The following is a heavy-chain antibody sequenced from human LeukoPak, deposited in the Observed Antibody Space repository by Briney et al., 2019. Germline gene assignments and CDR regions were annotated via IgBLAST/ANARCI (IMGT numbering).Heavy chain of an antibody. D-gene: IGHD1-7*01. V-gene: IGHV3-21*01. CDR2: ISSSSSYI. J-gene: IGHJ4*02. CDR3: ARDGGITGTTSRGSFDY. Sequence: PGGSLRLSCAASGFTFSSYSMNWVRQAPGKGLEWVSSISSSSSYIYYADSVKGRFTISRDNAKNSLYLQMNSLRAEDTAVYYCARDGGITGTTSRGSFDYWGQGTLVTVSS. CDR1: GFTFSSYS.